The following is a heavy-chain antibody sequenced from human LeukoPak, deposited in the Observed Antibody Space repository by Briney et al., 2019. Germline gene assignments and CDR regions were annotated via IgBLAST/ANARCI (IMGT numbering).Heavy chain of an antibody. D-gene: IGHD3-16*02. V-gene: IGHV7-4-1*02. CDR2: INTNTGNP. CDR1: GYTFTSYA. J-gene: IGHJ4*02. Sequence: ASVKVSCKASGYTFTSYAMNWVRQAPGQGLEWMGWINTNTGNPTYAQGFTGRFVFSLDTSVSTAYLQISSLKAEDTAVYYCARSPHYYDYVWGSYRAYYFDYWGQGTLVTVSS. CDR3: ARSPHYYDYVWGSYRAYYFDY.